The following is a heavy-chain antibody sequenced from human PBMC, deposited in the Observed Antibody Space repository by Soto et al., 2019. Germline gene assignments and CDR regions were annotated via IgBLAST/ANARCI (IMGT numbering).Heavy chain of an antibody. V-gene: IGHV4-38-2*01. D-gene: IGHD3-16*02. CDR2: IYHSGST. CDR1: GYSISSGYY. J-gene: IGHJ4*02. Sequence: PSETLSLTCAVSGYSISSGYYWGWIRQPPGKGLEWIGSIYHSGSTYYNPSLKSRVTISVDTSKNQFSLKLSSVTAADTAVYYCGGRIKITLGGVIRRPQGYYFDYWGQGTLITVPS. CDR3: GGRIKITLGGVIRRPQGYYFDY.